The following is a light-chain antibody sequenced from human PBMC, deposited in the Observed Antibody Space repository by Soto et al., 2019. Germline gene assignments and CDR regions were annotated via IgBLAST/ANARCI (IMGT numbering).Light chain of an antibody. CDR3: HQRSNWLT. CDR2: DAS. CDR1: QSVSSY. J-gene: IGKJ4*02. V-gene: IGKV3-11*01. Sequence: EIVLTQSPATLSLSPGERATLSCRASQSVSSYLAWYQKKPGQAPRLLIYDASSRATGIPARFSRSGSGTDFTLTIISLEPEDFAVYYCHQRSNWLTFGGGTKVEIK.